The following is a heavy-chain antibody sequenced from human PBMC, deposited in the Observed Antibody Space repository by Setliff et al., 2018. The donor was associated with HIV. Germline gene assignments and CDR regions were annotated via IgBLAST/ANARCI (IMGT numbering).Heavy chain of an antibody. J-gene: IGHJ4*02. V-gene: IGHV4-34*01. CDR3: ARQPLYNDYDWRSYYFDY. CDR1: GGSFSGYY. D-gene: IGHD5-12*01. CDR2: MYHTGST. Sequence: SKTLSLTCAVYGGSFSGYYWSWIRQPPGKGLEWIGSMYHTGSTYYSPSLNSRFTISVDTSKNQFSLKLRSVTAADTAVYYCARQPLYNDYDWRSYYFDYWGQGSLVTVSS.